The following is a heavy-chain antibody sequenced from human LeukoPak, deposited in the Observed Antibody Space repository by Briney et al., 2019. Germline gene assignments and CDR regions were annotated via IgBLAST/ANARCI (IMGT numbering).Heavy chain of an antibody. V-gene: IGHV1-69*01. Sequence: SVKVSCKASGGTFSSYAISWVRQAPGQGLEWMGGIIPIFGTANYAQKFQGRVTITADESTSTAYMELSSLRSEDTAVYYCARKGERSGYYYAFDYWGQGTLVTVSS. J-gene: IGHJ4*02. CDR3: ARKGERSGYYYAFDY. CDR2: IIPIFGTA. CDR1: GGTFSSYA. D-gene: IGHD3-22*01.